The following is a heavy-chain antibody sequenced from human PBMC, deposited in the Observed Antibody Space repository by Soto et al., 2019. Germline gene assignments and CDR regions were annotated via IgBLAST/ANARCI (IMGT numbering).Heavy chain of an antibody. Sequence: QLQLQESGPGLVKPSETLSLTCTVSGGSISSSSYYWGWIRQPPGKGLEWIGSIYYSGSTYYNPSLRRTVPTSADTGKNPGSLKLSSVTAAAPAVYDCAIYSPELWFGECSWFDPWGQGTLVTGPS. D-gene: IGHD3-10*01. J-gene: IGHJ5*02. V-gene: IGHV4-39*01. CDR3: AIYSPELWFGECSWFDP. CDR2: IYYSGST. CDR1: GGSISSSSYY.